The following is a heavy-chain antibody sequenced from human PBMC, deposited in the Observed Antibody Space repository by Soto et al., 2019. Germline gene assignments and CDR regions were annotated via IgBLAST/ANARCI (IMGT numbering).Heavy chain of an antibody. V-gene: IGHV1-18*01. CDR2: ISAYNDER. CDR3: ARDYDIWGEDWFDP. Sequence: QVQLVQSGGEMKKPGASVKVSCKASGYTFTNFGISWVRQAPGQGPEWVGWISAYNDERNYAQKFRGRVIMTTDTSTSTAYMELRTLTSDATAVYYCARDYDIWGEDWFDPWGQGTLVTVSS. J-gene: IGHJ5*02. D-gene: IGHD3-9*01. CDR1: GYTFTNFG.